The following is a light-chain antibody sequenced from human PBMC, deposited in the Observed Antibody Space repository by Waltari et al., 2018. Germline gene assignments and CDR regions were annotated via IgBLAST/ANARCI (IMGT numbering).Light chain of an antibody. J-gene: IGKJ1*01. CDR2: GAS. V-gene: IGKV3-15*01. CDR1: QSIRSN. Sequence: EIVMTLSPATLSVFPGERATLSCRASQSIRSNLAWYQHKPGQAPRLLIYGASTRATGIPARFSGSGSGTEFTLTISSLQSEDFAVYFCQQYDNWLGTFGQGTKVEIK. CDR3: QQYDNWLGT.